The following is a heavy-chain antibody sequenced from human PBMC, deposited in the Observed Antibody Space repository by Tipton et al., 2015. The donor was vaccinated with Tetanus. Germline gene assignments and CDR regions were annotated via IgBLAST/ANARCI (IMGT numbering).Heavy chain of an antibody. CDR2: SWHDGTDK. J-gene: IGHJ4*02. CDR1: GFIFSSYG. D-gene: IGHD2-15*01. Sequence: CAASGFIFSSYGIHWVRQAPGKGLEWVAVSWHDGTDKYYADSVKGRFTISRDNSKNTLYLQMNSLRVEDTAVYYCAREADCSGGSCFSGDFDNWGQGTQVTVSS. V-gene: IGHV3-33*01. CDR3: AREADCSGGSCFSGDFDN.